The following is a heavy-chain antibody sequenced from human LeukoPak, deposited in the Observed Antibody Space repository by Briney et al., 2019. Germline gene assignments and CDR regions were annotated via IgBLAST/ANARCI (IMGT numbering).Heavy chain of an antibody. CDR3: ARGHYDSSGFDGNWFDP. CDR2: IYYSGST. J-gene: IGHJ5*02. CDR1: GGSISSYY. D-gene: IGHD3-22*01. Sequence: SETLSLTCTVSGGSISSYYWSWIRQPPGKGLEWIGYIYYSGSTNYNPSLKSRVTMSVDTSKNQFSLKLSSVTAADTAVYYCARGHYDSSGFDGNWFDPWGQGTLVTVSS. V-gene: IGHV4-59*12.